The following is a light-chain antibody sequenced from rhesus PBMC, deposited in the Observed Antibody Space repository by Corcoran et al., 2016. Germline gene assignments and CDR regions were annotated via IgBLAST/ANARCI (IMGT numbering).Light chain of an antibody. CDR2: VAS. CDR1: QGISDY. CDR3: LQSYRTPLT. Sequence: DIQMTQSPSSLSASVGDRVTITCRASQGISDYLSWYQQKPRKPPKRLIYVASSLESWVPSRFSGSGSGTEFTITINSLQPDDFAVYYCLQSYRTPLTFGGGTKVELK. J-gene: IGKJ4*01. V-gene: IGKV1-36*02.